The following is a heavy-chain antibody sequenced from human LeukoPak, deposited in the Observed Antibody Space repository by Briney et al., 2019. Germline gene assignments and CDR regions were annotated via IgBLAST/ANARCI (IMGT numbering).Heavy chain of an antibody. CDR1: GGSVSSCCYY. CDR2: NYYSSNT. J-gene: IGHJ6*04. V-gene: IGHV4-61*01. D-gene: IGHD3-10*01. CDR3: AGDHYYGSGDDYYYYYGMDV. Sequence: SETLSLTCTVYGGSVSSCCYYWIWIPQPPGKGLEWNGYNYYSSNTNYNPTLKSRLTISVDTSKNQFSLKLSSVTAADTAVYYCAGDHYYGSGDDYYYYYGMDVWGKGTTVTVSS.